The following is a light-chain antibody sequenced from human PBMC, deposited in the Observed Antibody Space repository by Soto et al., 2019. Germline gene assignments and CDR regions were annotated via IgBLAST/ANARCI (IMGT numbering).Light chain of an antibody. CDR2: GAS. J-gene: IGKJ2*01. CDR1: QTISVY. V-gene: IGKV1-39*01. CDR3: QQSYSTPPT. Sequence: DILMTQSPSSLSAPVGDRVTITCRASQTISVYLSWYQQKPGKAPKVLISGASSLQSGVPSRFSGSGSGTYFTLTISSLQLEDFATYYCQQSYSTPPTFGQGTKLEI.